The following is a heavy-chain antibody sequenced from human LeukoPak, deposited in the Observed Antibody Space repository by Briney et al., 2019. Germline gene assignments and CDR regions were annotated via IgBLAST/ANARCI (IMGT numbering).Heavy chain of an antibody. CDR2: INPNSGGT. CDR1: GYTFTGYY. CDR3: ARGSAPYAFSSSLDY. V-gene: IGHV1-2*02. Sequence: GASVKVSCKASGYTFTGYYMHWVRQAPGQGLEWMGWINPNSGGTNYAQKFQGRVTMTRDTSISTAYMELSRLRSDDTAVYYCARGSAPYAFSSSLDYWGQGTLVTVSS. J-gene: IGHJ4*02. D-gene: IGHD6-6*01.